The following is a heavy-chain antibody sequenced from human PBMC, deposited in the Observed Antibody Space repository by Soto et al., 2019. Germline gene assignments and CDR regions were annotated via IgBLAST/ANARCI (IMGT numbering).Heavy chain of an antibody. CDR1: GFTFSSNT. CDR3: ASDTCRVSDCYCRY. D-gene: IGHD2-21*02. CDR2: ISSSSSFI. J-gene: IGHJ4*02. V-gene: IGHV3-21*01. Sequence: EVQLVESGGGLVKPGGSLRLACAASGFTFSSNTMTWVRQAPGKGLEWVSSISSSSSFIYYADSVKGRFTISRDNAKNSLSLQLNSPRADYTAVYYCASDTCRVSDCYCRYWGQGTLVTVSS.